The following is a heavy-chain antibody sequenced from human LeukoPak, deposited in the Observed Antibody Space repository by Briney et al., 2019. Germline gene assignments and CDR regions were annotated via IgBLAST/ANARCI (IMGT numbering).Heavy chain of an antibody. CDR2: INPNSGGT. CDR1: GYTFTGYY. D-gene: IGHD3-22*01. V-gene: IGHV1-2*06. J-gene: IGHJ3*02. CDR3: ARDLDYYDSSGYYNDAFDI. Sequence: ASVKVSCKASGYTFTGYYMHWVRQAPGQALEWMGRINPNSGGTNYAQKFQGRVTMTRDTSISTAYMELSRLRSDDTAVYYCARDLDYYDSSGYYNDAFDIWGEGKIVTVSS.